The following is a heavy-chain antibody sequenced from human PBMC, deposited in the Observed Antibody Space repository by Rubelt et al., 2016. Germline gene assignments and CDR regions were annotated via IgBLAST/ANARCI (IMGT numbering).Heavy chain of an antibody. CDR3: AKGNDYDSSGYHYYFDY. Sequence: AASGFTFDAYTMHWVRQAPGKGLEWVSLISWDGGSTYYADSVKGRFTISRDNSKNSLYLQMNSLRTEDTALYYCAKGNDYDSSGYHYYFDYWGQGTLVTVSS. D-gene: IGHD3-22*01. CDR2: ISWDGGST. J-gene: IGHJ4*02. V-gene: IGHV3-43*01. CDR1: GFTFDAYT.